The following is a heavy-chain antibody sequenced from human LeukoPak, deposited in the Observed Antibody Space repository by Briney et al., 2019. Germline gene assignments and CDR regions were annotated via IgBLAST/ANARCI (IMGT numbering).Heavy chain of an antibody. J-gene: IGHJ4*02. V-gene: IGHV4-34*01. CDR1: GGSLSGYY. D-gene: IGHD1-26*01. CDR3: ASRRGGGLYYFDY. CDR2: INHSGST. Sequence: SETLSLTCAVYGGSLSGYYCSWIRQPPGKGLEWIGEINHSGSTNYNPSLTNGGTMSEDKIKNQFSLRLSSVTAADTAVYYCASRRGGGLYYFDYWSQGTLVTVSS.